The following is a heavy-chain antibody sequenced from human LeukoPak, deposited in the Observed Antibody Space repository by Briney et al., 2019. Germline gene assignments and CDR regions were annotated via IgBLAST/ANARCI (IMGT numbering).Heavy chain of an antibody. CDR1: GYSISSSNY. D-gene: IGHD4-17*01. Sequence: SETLSLTCAVSGYSISSSNYWAWIRQPPGKGLEWIGQIYYSGSIYYNPSLKSRVTMSVDTSKNQFSLKLSSVTAVDTAVYYCARKATTGPTKAAFDIWGQGTMVTVSS. CDR3: ARKATTGPTKAAFDI. V-gene: IGHV4-28*05. J-gene: IGHJ3*02. CDR2: IYYSGSI.